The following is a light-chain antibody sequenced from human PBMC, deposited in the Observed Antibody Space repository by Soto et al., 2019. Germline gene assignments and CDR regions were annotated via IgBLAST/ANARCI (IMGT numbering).Light chain of an antibody. Sequence: QSALTQPASVSGSPGQSITISCTGTSSDVGGYNYFSWYQQHPGKAPKLMIYDVSNRPSGVSNRFSGSKSGNTAALTISGLQDEDGADYYCSSYTSSSILYVFGTGTKVTVL. CDR2: DVS. CDR3: SSYTSSSILYV. CDR1: SSDVGGYNY. V-gene: IGLV2-14*01. J-gene: IGLJ1*01.